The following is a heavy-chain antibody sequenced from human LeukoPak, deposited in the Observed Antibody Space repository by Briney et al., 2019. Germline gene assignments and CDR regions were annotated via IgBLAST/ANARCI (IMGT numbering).Heavy chain of an antibody. V-gene: IGHV3-7*03. CDR1: GFDFSNFW. CDR2: IDEDGSSD. J-gene: IGHJ4*02. D-gene: IGHD2/OR15-2a*01. Sequence: GGSLRLSCASSGFDFSNFWMSWVRQAPGKGLEWVANIDEDGSSDYYVDSVKGRFTISRDNAKNSLYLHINSLRGDDTAVYYCVREGEGPLSKDFDYWGQGTLVTVSS. CDR3: VREGEGPLSKDFDY.